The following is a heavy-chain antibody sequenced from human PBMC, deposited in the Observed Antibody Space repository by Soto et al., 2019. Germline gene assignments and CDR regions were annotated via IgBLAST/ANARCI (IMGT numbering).Heavy chain of an antibody. Sequence: EVQLVESGGGLVQPGGSLRLSCAASGFTFSSYWMHWVRQAPGKGLVWVSRIKGDGSRTNYADSLKGRFTISRDNAKNMVYLQINDLRAEDTAVFYCARWVPDYYYMDVWGKGTTVTVSS. V-gene: IGHV3-74*01. D-gene: IGHD1-26*01. CDR3: ARWVPDYYYMDV. CDR1: GFTFSSYW. CDR2: IKGDGSRT. J-gene: IGHJ6*03.